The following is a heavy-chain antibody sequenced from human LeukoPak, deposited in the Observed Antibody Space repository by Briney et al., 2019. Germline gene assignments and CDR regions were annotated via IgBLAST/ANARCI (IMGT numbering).Heavy chain of an antibody. V-gene: IGHV1-2*02. CDR1: GYTVTGYY. CDR3: ARVSRRPSGNYDSSGYYDY. CDR2: IKPNSGGT. Sequence: GASVKVSCKASGYTVTGYYMHWVRQAPGQGLEWMGWIKPNSGGTNYAQKFQGRVTMTRDTSISTAYMELSRLRSDDTAVYYCARVSRRPSGNYDSSGYYDYWGQGTLVTVSS. J-gene: IGHJ4*02. D-gene: IGHD3-22*01.